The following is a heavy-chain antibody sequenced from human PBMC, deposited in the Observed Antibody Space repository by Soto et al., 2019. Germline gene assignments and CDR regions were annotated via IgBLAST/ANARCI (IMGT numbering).Heavy chain of an antibody. Sequence: PSETLSLTCAVSGGSISSGGYSWSWIRQPPGKGLEWIGYIYHSGSTYYNPSLKSRVTISVDRSKNQFSLKLSSVTAADTAVYYCARQGGILTESSFSGGDYWGQGTLVTVSS. V-gene: IGHV4-30-2*01. CDR3: ARQGGILTESSFSGGDY. J-gene: IGHJ4*02. CDR1: GGSISSGGYS. D-gene: IGHD3-9*01. CDR2: IYHSGST.